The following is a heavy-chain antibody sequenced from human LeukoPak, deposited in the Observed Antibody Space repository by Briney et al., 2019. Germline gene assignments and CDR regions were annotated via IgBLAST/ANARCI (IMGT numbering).Heavy chain of an antibody. V-gene: IGHV1-46*01. CDR1: GYTFTSYY. D-gene: IGHD3-16*01. CDR3: ARERRDTYDYVWGSFVY. J-gene: IGHJ4*02. Sequence: ASVKVSCKASGYTFTSYYMHWVRQAPGQGLEWMGIINPSGGSTSYAQKFQGRVTMTRDMSTSTVYMELSSLRSEDTAVYYCARERRDTYDYVWGSFVYWGQGTLVTVSS. CDR2: INPSGGST.